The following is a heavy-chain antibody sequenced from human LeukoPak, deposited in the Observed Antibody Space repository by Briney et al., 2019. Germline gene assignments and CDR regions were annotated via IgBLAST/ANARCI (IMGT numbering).Heavy chain of an antibody. J-gene: IGHJ4*02. V-gene: IGHV4-59*13. CDR3: ARAVGYSYGKYYFDY. CDR2: IYYSGST. D-gene: IGHD5-18*01. Sequence: PSETLSLTCTVSGGSISSYCWSWIRQPPGKGLEWLGYIYYSGSTNYNPSLKSRVTISVDTSKNQFSLKLSSVTAADTAVYYCARAVGYSYGKYYFDYWGQGTLVTVSS. CDR1: GGSISSYC.